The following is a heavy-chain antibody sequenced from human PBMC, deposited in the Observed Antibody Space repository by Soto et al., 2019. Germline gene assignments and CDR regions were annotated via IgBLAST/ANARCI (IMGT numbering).Heavy chain of an antibody. V-gene: IGHV4-34*01. CDR1: GGSFSGYY. J-gene: IGHJ6*03. Sequence: SETLSLTCAVYGGSFSGYYWSWIRPPPGKGLEWIGEINHSGSTNYNPSLKSRVTISVDTSKNLFSLKLSSVTAADTAVYYCARGQTNEPQFNYYYMDVWGKGTTVTVSS. D-gene: IGHD1-1*01. CDR3: ARGQTNEPQFNYYYMDV. CDR2: INHSGST.